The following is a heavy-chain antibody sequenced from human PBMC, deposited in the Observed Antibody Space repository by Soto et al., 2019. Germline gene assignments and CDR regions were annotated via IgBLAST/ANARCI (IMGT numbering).Heavy chain of an antibody. V-gene: IGHV1-69*06. CDR3: ARSVVVPAAIPYYFDY. J-gene: IGHJ4*02. D-gene: IGHD2-2*02. CDR1: GGTFSSYA. Sequence: SVKVSCKASGGTFSSYAISWVRQAPGQGLEWMGGIIPIFGTANYAQKFQGRVTITADKSTSTAYMELSSLRSEDTAVYYCARSVVVPAAIPYYFDYWGQGTLVTVSS. CDR2: IIPIFGTA.